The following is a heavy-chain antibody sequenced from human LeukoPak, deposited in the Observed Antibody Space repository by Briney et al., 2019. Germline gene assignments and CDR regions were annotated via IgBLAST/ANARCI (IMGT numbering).Heavy chain of an antibody. CDR2: IYSGGST. Sequence: GGSLRLSCAASGFTVSSNYMSWVRQAPGKGLEWVSVIYSGGSTYYADSVKGRFTISRDNSKNTLYLQMNSLRAEDTAVYYCAKEGGDSGYDDFDYWGQGTLVTVSS. J-gene: IGHJ4*02. CDR3: AKEGGDSGYDDFDY. D-gene: IGHD5-12*01. CDR1: GFTVSSNY. V-gene: IGHV3-66*01.